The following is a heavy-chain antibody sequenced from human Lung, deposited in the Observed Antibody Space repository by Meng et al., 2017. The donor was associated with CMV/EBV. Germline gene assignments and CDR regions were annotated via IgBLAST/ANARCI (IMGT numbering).Heavy chain of an antibody. CDR3: ARGQVQCSTINCHDYRFSGMDV. CDR2: MNPNRGNT. D-gene: IGHD2/OR15-2a*01. V-gene: IGHV1-8*01. Sequence: KISCKASGYTFSYYDIIWVRQASGQGLEWVGWMNPNRGNTAYAQKFQGRVTMTRDTSTSIAYMELSSLRSGDTAVYYCARGQVQCSTINCHDYRFSGMDVXGQGXTVTVSS. J-gene: IGHJ6*02. CDR1: GYTFSYYD.